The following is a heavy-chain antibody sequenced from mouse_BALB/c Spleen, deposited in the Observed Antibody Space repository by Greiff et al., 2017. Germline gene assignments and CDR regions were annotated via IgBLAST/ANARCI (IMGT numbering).Heavy chain of an antibody. Sequence: VQLKESGPELVKPGASVKISCKASGYTFTDYNLHWVKQSHGKSLEWIGYIYPYNGGTGYNQKFKSKATLTVDNSSSTAYMELRSLTSEDSAVYYCASYGNTFAYWGQGTLVTVSA. CDR3: ASYGNTFAY. CDR1: GYTFTDYN. CDR2: IYPYNGGT. D-gene: IGHD2-1*01. J-gene: IGHJ3*01. V-gene: IGHV1S29*02.